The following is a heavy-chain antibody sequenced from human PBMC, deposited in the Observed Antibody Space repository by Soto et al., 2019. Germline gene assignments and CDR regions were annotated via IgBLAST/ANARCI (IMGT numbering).Heavy chain of an antibody. CDR3: ARRGLGYYYYMDV. J-gene: IGHJ6*03. CDR2: ISAYNGNT. Sequence: TSVKVSCEACGDSFTSYGISWVRQAPGQGLEWMGWISAYNGNTNYAQKLQGRVTMTTDTSTSTAYMELRSLRSDDTAVYYCARRGLGYYYYMDVWGKGTTVTVSS. CDR1: GDSFTSYG. D-gene: IGHD3-10*01. V-gene: IGHV1-18*01.